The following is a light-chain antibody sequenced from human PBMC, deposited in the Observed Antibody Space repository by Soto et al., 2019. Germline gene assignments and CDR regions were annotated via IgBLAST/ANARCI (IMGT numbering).Light chain of an antibody. CDR1: QSISSY. CDR2: AAS. V-gene: IGKV1-39*01. Sequence: DIQMTQSPSSLSASVGDRVTITCRARQSISSYLNWYQQKPGKAPKLLIYAASSLQSGVPSRFSGSGSGTDFPLTISSLQPEDFATYYCQQSYSTPRPFGQGTKLEIK. J-gene: IGKJ2*01. CDR3: QQSYSTPRP.